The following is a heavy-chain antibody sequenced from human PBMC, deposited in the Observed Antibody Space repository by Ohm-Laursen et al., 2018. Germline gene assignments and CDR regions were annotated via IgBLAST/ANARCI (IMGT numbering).Heavy chain of an antibody. CDR2: IYYSGST. D-gene: IGHD3-22*01. J-gene: IGHJ4*02. CDR1: GCSISSSSYY. Sequence: SETLSLTCTVSGCSISSSSYYWGWIRQPPGKGLEWIGSIYYSGSTYYNPSLKSRVTIPVDTSKNQFSRKLSSGTAADTAVYYCARDQDDSSGYYFDCWGQGTLVTVSS. V-gene: IGHV4-39*02. CDR3: ARDQDDSSGYYFDC.